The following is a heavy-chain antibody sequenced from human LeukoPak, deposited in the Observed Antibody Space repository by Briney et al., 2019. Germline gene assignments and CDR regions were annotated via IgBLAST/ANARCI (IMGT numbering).Heavy chain of an antibody. CDR1: GYTFTGYY. V-gene: IGHV1-2*02. J-gene: IGHJ4*02. D-gene: IGHD2-8*01. CDR3: ARDRGPEWWRSFDC. Sequence: ASVKVSCKASGYTFTGYYIHWVRLAPGQGLQWMGWINSNSGGTNYAQKFQGRVTMTRDTSISTAYMDLSSLISDDTAVYYCARDRGPEWWRSFDCWGQGTLVTVSS. CDR2: INSNSGGT.